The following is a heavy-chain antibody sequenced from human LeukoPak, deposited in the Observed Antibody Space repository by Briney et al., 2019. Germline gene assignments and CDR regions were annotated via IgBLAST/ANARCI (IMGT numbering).Heavy chain of an antibody. Sequence: SETLSLTCAVYGGSFSGYYWSWIRQPPGKGLEWIGYIYYSGSTNYNPSLKSRVTISVDTSKNQFSLKLSSVTAADTAVYYCASQRGNFDYWGQGTLVTVSS. CDR1: GGSFSGYY. V-gene: IGHV4-59*08. CDR3: ASQRGNFDY. CDR2: IYYSGST. D-gene: IGHD3-16*01. J-gene: IGHJ4*02.